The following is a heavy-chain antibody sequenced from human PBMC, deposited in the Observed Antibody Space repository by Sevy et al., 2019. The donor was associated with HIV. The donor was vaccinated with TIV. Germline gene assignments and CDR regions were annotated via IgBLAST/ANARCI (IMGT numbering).Heavy chain of an antibody. D-gene: IGHD3-3*01. V-gene: IGHV4-39*01. CDR3: ARAYDFWSGALNGRWFDS. Sequence: SETLSLTCTVSGGALSSASYFWGWIRQPPGKGLEWIGSIYYSGKTYYNLSLKSRVTLSVDTSKNQFSLKLSSVTAADTAVYYCARAYDFWSGALNGRWFDSWGQGTLVTVSS. CDR2: IYYSGKT. J-gene: IGHJ5*01. CDR1: GGALSSASYF.